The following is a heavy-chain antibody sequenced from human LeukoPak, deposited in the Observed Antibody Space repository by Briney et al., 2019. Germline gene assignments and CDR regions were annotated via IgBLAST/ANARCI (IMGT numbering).Heavy chain of an antibody. CDR1: GGSFSGYY. J-gene: IGHJ4*02. CDR2: INHSGST. V-gene: IGHV4-34*01. CDR3: ANLDSSGYYYVFDY. D-gene: IGHD3-22*01. Sequence: PSETLSLTCAVYGGSFSGYYWSWIRQPPGKGLEWIGEINHSGSTNYNPSLKSRVTISVDTFKNQFSLKLSSVTAADTAVYYCANLDSSGYYYVFDYWGQGTLVTVSS.